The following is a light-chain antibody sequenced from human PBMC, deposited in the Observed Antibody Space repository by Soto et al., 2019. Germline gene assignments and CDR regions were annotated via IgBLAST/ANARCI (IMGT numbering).Light chain of an antibody. CDR1: SSDVGGYHS. CDR3: SSYTSSSTVV. V-gene: IGLV2-14*01. J-gene: IGLJ2*01. CDR2: DVS. Sequence: QSALTQPASVSGSPGQSITISCTGTSSDVGGYHSVSWYQQHPGKAPELMIYDVSNRPSGVSNRFSGSKSGNTASLTISGLQAEDEADYYCSSYTSSSTVVFGGVPKVTVL.